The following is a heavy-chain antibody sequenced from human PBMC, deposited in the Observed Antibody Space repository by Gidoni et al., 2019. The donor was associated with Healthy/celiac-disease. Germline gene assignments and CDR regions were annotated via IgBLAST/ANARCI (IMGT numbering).Heavy chain of an antibody. CDR3: AISSANWGIY. J-gene: IGHJ4*02. CDR2: IYYSGSP. CDR1: GGSISSYY. D-gene: IGHD7-27*01. V-gene: IGHV4-59*01. Sequence: QVQLQESCPGLAQPSATLSLPCTVAGGSISSYYLRWIRQTPVKGLEWIGYIYYSGSPNYNPSIKSRVTIPVDTSKNQFALKLSSVTAADTAVYYCAISSANWGIYWGQVTLVTVSS.